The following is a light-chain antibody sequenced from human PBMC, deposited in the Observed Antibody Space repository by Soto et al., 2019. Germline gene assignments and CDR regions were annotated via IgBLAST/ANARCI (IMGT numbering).Light chain of an antibody. CDR1: QGISRW. CDR3: QQANSLPFT. V-gene: IGKV1-12*01. Sequence: DIQMTQSPSSVSASVGDRVTITCRASQGISRWLAWYQQKPGKAPKLLIYTTSSLQSGVPSRFSGSGSGPEFTLTINNLQPEDFAAYFCQQANSLPFTFGPGTEVDMK. CDR2: TTS. J-gene: IGKJ3*01.